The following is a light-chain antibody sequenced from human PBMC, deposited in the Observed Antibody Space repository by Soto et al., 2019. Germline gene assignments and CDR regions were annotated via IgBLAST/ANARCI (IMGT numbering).Light chain of an antibody. CDR2: DTS. CDR3: HQRSSWHRGT. CDR1: QSVSSSS. V-gene: IGKV3D-20*02. J-gene: IGKJ1*01. Sequence: EIVLTQSPGTLSLSPGERATLSCRASQSVSSSSLAWYQQKPGQAPRLLIYDTSSRATCVSARFKGSGSGTDFTLSLRSLEPEDFELYYCHQRSSWHRGTFGQGTKVDIK.